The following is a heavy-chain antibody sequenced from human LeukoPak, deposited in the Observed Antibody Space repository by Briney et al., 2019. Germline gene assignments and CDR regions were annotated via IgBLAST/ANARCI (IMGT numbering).Heavy chain of an antibody. CDR1: GFTFSTYG. Sequence: GGSLRLSCAASGFTFSTYGMNWVRQAPGKGLEWVSYISSSSSTIYYADSVKGRFTISRDNAKNSLYLQMNSLRAEDTAVYYCARGPVGDYVWGSYRPSYYFDYWGQGTLVTVSS. V-gene: IGHV3-48*01. CDR3: ARGPVGDYVWGSYRPSYYFDY. D-gene: IGHD3-16*02. J-gene: IGHJ4*02. CDR2: ISSSSSTI.